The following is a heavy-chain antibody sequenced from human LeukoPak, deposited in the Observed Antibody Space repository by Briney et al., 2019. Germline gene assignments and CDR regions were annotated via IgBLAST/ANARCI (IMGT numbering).Heavy chain of an antibody. D-gene: IGHD3-22*01. CDR2: INHSGST. Sequence: PSETLSLTCAVYGGSFSGYYWSWIRQPPGKGLEWIGEINHSGSTNYNPSLKSRVTISVDTSKNQFSLKLSSVTAADTAVYYCARPLYDSSGSRGYFDLWGRGTLVTVSS. J-gene: IGHJ2*01. CDR3: ARPLYDSSGSRGYFDL. V-gene: IGHV4-34*01. CDR1: GGSFSGYY.